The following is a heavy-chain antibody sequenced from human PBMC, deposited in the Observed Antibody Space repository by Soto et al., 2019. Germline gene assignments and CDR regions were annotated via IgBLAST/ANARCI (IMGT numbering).Heavy chain of an antibody. D-gene: IGHD1-26*01. CDR1: GFTFTNYA. V-gene: IGHV3-23*01. CDR3: AREVGAPSGWLDP. Sequence: EVQLSESGGDLRQPGGSLRLSCAASGFTFTNYAMTWVRQTPGKGLEWVSGISASGGLKYYADSVQGRFTVSRDNSKNILYLPMDNLIDEDKALYYCAREVGAPSGWLDPWGQGTQVTVCS. J-gene: IGHJ5*02. CDR2: ISASGGLK.